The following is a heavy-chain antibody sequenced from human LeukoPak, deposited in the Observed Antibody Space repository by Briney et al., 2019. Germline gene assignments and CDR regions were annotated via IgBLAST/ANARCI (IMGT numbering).Heavy chain of an antibody. CDR1: GGSLSSYY. CDR2: IYYSGST. J-gene: IGHJ6*02. CDR3: ARDSPYSSGWSDYYYYGMDV. V-gene: IGHV4-59*01. D-gene: IGHD6-19*01. Sequence: PSETLSLTCTVSGGSLSSYYWSWIRQPPGKGLEWIGYIYYSGSTNYNPSLKSRVTISVDTSKNQFSLKLSSVTAADTAVYYCARDSPYSSGWSDYYYYGMDVWGQGTTVTVSS.